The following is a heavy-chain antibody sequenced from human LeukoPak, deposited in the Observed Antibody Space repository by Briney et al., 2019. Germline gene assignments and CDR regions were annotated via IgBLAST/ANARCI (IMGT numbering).Heavy chain of an antibody. D-gene: IGHD3-10*01. Sequence: GGSLRLSCAASGFTFSSYAMSWVRQAPGKGLEWVSAISGSGTHTYYADSVKGRFTISRDNSKNTLYLQMNSLRAEDTALYYCAKDITMAYFDYWGQGTLVTVSS. CDR1: GFTFSSYA. CDR2: ISGSGTHT. J-gene: IGHJ4*02. V-gene: IGHV3-23*01. CDR3: AKDITMAYFDY.